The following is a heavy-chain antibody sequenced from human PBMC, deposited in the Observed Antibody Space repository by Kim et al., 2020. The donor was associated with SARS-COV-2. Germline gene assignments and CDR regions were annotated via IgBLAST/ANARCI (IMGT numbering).Heavy chain of an antibody. CDR3: AREEELAAHVDY. D-gene: IGHD2-15*01. J-gene: IGHJ4*02. CDR2: INPNSGGT. V-gene: IGHV1-2*06. Sequence: ASVKVSCKASGYTFTGYYMNWVRQAPGQGLEWMGRINPNSGGTNYAQKFQGRVTMTRDTSISTAYMELSRLRSDDTAVYYCAREEELAAHVDYWGQGTLVTVSS. CDR1: GYTFTGYY.